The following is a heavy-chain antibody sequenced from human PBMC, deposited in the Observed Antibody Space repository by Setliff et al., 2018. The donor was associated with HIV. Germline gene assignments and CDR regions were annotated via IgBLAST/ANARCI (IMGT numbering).Heavy chain of an antibody. V-gene: IGHV4-4*09. CDR1: GGSISSYY. J-gene: IGHJ5*01. CDR3: AKRAVQDGTVTSSNWFES. CDR2: IYTSGST. Sequence: SETLSLTCTVSGGSISSYYWSWIRQPPGKGLEWIGYIYTSGSTNYNPSLKSRVTLSVDTSKNQFSLKLSSVTAADTAVYYCAKRAVQDGTVTSSNWFESWGQGTLVTVSS. D-gene: IGHD1-7*01.